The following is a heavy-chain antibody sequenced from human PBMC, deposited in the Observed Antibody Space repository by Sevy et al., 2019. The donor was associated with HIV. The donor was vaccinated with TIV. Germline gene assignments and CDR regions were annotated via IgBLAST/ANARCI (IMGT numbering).Heavy chain of an antibody. CDR3: ARARGYSGYDWGNWFDP. J-gene: IGHJ5*02. Sequence: GGTLRLSCAASGFTLSDYYMTWIRQAPGKGLEWLSYISSSGSTISYADSVKGRFTISRDNAKNSLYLQMNSLRAEDTAVYYCARARGYSGYDWGNWFDPGGREPWSPSPQ. V-gene: IGHV3-11*04. D-gene: IGHD5-12*01. CDR1: GFTLSDYY. CDR2: ISSSGSTI.